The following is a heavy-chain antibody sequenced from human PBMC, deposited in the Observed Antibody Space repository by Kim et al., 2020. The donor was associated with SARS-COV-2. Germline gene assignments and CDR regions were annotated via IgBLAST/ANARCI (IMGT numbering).Heavy chain of an antibody. CDR1: GGSISSGGYY. Sequence: SETLSLTCTVSGGSISSGGYYWSWIRQHPGKGLEWIGYIYYSGSTYYNPSLKSRVTISVDTSKNQFSLKLSSVTAADTAVYYCARDCSGGSCYPVNDAFDIWGQGTMVTVSS. J-gene: IGHJ3*02. CDR2: IYYSGST. V-gene: IGHV4-31*03. D-gene: IGHD2-15*01. CDR3: ARDCSGGSCYPVNDAFDI.